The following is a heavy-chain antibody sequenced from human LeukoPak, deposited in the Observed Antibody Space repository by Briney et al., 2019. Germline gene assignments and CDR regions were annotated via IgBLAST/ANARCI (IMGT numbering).Heavy chain of an antibody. CDR1: GVSFDDYY. J-gene: IGHJ4*02. D-gene: IGHD4-17*01. CDR2: INHSGYT. Sequence: SETLSLTCGVSGVSFDDYYWSWVPQTPGKGLEWLGEINHSGYTNDSPSLKSRATLSLDTSRKQFSLNLRSVTVADAGIYYCTRMTTGHDYWGQGTLVTVSS. V-gene: IGHV4-34*04. CDR3: TRMTTGHDY.